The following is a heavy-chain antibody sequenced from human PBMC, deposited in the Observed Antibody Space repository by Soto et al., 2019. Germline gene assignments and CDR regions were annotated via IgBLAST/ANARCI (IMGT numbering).Heavy chain of an antibody. CDR1: GGSFSGYY. J-gene: IGHJ4*02. CDR3: ARGLATVTSPYYFDY. V-gene: IGHV4-34*01. Sequence: QAQLQQWGAGLLKPSETLSLTCAVYGGSFSGYYWSWIRQPPGKGLEWIGEINHSGSTNYNPSLKSRVTISVDTSKNQFSLKLSSVTAADTAVYYCARGLATVTSPYYFDYWGQGTLVTVSS. CDR2: INHSGST. D-gene: IGHD4-17*01.